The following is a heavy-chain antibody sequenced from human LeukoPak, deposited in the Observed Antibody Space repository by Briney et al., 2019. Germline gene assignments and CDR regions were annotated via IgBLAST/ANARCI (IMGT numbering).Heavy chain of an antibody. CDR3: AELGITMIGGV. CDR2: ISGGGETT. V-gene: IGHV3-48*03. Sequence: GGSLRLSCAASEFTFSSYEMTWVRQAPGKGLEWVSYISGGGETTYYADSVKGRFTISRDNAKNSLFLQMNSLRAEDTAVYYCAELGITMIGGVWGKGTTVTISS. J-gene: IGHJ6*04. D-gene: IGHD3-10*02. CDR1: EFTFSSYE.